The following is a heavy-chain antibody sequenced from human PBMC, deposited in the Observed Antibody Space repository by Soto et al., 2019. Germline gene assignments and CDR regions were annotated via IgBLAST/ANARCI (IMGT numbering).Heavy chain of an antibody. V-gene: IGHV3-30-3*01. D-gene: IGHD3-3*01. CDR2: ISYDGSNK. Sequence: GWSLRLSCAASGFTFSSYAMHWVRQAPGKGLEWVAVISYDGSNKYYADSVKGRFTISRDNSKNTLYLQMNSLRAEDTAVYYCARALDDFWSGYYPKNWFDPWGQGTLVTVSS. CDR1: GFTFSSYA. J-gene: IGHJ5*02. CDR3: ARALDDFWSGYYPKNWFDP.